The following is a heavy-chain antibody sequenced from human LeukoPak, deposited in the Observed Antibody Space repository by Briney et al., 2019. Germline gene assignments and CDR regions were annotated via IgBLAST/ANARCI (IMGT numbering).Heavy chain of an antibody. D-gene: IGHD3-22*01. CDR2: IDWDDDK. CDR3: ARTTYYYDSSGYFFIDY. J-gene: IGHJ4*02. CDR1: GFSLSTSGMC. V-gene: IGHV2-70*11. Sequence: SGPTLVNPTQTLTLTCTFSGFSLSTSGMCVSWIRQPPVKALEWLARIDWDDDKYYSTSLKTRLTISKDISKNQVVLTMTNMDTVDTATYYCARTTYYYDSSGYFFIDYWGQGTLVTVSS.